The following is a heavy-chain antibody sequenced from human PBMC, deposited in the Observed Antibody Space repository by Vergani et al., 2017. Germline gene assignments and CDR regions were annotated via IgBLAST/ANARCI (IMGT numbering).Heavy chain of an antibody. CDR3: ARVMYRDEASTGYRLEGMDI. V-gene: IGHV4-59*13. CDR1: GGSFNTYY. J-gene: IGHJ6*02. CDR2: IYSTGST. Sequence: QVQLEESGPGLVKPSETLSLTCTVSGGSFNTYYWSWIRQSPGKGLEWIGYIYSTGSTNYNPSLNSRVTMSVDTSKNQFSLKSRSVTAADTAVYFCARVMYRDEASTGYRLEGMDIWGQGTTVTISS. D-gene: IGHD3-9*01.